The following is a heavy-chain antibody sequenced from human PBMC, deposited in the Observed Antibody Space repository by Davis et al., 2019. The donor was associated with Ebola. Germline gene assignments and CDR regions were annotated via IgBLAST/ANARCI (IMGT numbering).Heavy chain of an antibody. CDR1: GFTFSSYS. V-gene: IGHV3-21*04. J-gene: IGHJ6*02. CDR3: ARAVQGVAATVPYYFYGMDV. Sequence: GGSLRLSCAASGFTFSSYSMNWVRQAPGKGLEWVSSISSSSSYIYYADSVKGRFTISRDNAKNSLYLQMNSLRAEDTAVYHCARAVQGVAATVPYYFYGMDVWGQGTTVTVSS. CDR2: ISSSSSYI. D-gene: IGHD6-25*01.